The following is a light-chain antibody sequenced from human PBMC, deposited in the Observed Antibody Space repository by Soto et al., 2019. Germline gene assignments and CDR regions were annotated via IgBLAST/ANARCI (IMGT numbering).Light chain of an antibody. CDR3: QHYKTYPWT. J-gene: IGKJ1*01. V-gene: IGKV1-5*03. Sequence: DIQMTQSPSTLSASVGDRVTITCRASQSLSGWLTWYQQKPGKAPKLLIYQASKLESGVPSRFSGSGFGTEFTLTISSLQPDDFATYYCQHYKTYPWTFGQGTQVEV. CDR2: QAS. CDR1: QSLSGW.